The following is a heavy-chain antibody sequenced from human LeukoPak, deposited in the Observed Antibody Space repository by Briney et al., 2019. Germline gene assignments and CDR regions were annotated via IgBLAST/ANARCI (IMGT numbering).Heavy chain of an antibody. CDR1: GFTFSSYA. V-gene: IGHV3-23*01. CDR3: ATAVTARRYYYMDV. J-gene: IGHJ6*03. D-gene: IGHD6-6*01. CDR2: ISGSGGST. Sequence: GGSLRLSCAASGFTFSSYAMSWVRQAPGKGLEWVSAISGSGGSTYYADSVKGRFTISRDNSKNTLYLQMNSLRAEDTAVYYCATAVTARRYYYMDVWGKGTTVTVSS.